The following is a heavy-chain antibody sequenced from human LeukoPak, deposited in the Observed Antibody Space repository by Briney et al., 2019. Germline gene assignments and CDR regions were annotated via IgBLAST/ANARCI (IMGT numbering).Heavy chain of an antibody. CDR2: INIDGSTT. V-gene: IGHV3-74*01. Sequence: GGSLRLSCAASGFTFDSYWMHWVRQAPGTGLVWVSRINIDGSTTTYADSVKGRFTISRDNAKNTPYLQMNSLRDEDTAVYYCARDHIAVAGINWFDPWGLGTLVTVS. D-gene: IGHD6-19*01. CDR3: ARDHIAVAGINWFDP. CDR1: GFTFDSYW. J-gene: IGHJ5*02.